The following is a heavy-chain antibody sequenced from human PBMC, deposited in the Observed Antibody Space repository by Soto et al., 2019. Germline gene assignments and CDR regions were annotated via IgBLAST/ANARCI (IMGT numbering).Heavy chain of an antibody. CDR1: GFTVSSNY. CDR2: IYSGGST. J-gene: IGHJ6*02. D-gene: IGHD5-18*01. V-gene: IGHV3-66*01. CDR3: ARDRAWIQLWYPTGMDV. Sequence: HPGGSLRLSCAASGFTVSSNYMSWVRQAPGKGLEWVSVIYSGGSTYYADSVKGRFTISRDNSKNTLYLQMNSLRAEDTAVYYCARDRAWIQLWYPTGMDVWGQGTTVPVSS.